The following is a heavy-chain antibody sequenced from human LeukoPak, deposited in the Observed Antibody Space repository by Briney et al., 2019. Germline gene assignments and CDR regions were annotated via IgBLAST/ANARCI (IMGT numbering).Heavy chain of an antibody. CDR3: ARDVHYSSSWYGGSFDY. CDR2: IIPIFGTA. D-gene: IGHD6-13*01. Sequence: SVKVSCKASGGTFSSYAISWVRQAPGQGLEWMGGIIPIFGTANYAQKFQGRVTITADKSTSTAYMELSSLRSEDTAVYYCARDVHYSSSWYGGSFDYWGQGTLVTVSS. J-gene: IGHJ4*02. CDR1: GGTFSSYA. V-gene: IGHV1-69*06.